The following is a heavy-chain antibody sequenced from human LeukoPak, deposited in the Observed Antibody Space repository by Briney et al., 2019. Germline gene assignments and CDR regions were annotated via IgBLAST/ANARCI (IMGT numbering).Heavy chain of an antibody. CDR3: VRDAGGGNSWFDT. CDR1: GFTFTDFY. CDR2: ISPTSSYI. J-gene: IGHJ5*02. D-gene: IGHD4-23*01. V-gene: IGHV3-21*04. Sequence: GGSLRLSCAASGFTFTDFYMNWVRQAPGKGLEWVSWISPTSSYIYYADSVKGRFTISRDNAKNSPYLQMNSLRAEDTALYYCVRDAGGGNSWFDTWGQGTLVTVSS.